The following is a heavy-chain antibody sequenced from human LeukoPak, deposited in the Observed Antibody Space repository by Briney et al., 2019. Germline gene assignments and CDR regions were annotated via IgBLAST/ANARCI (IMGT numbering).Heavy chain of an antibody. CDR3: ARDLGTIPPTGGDY. Sequence: GGSLRLSCAASGFIFSDFWMTWIRQAPGKGLEWVSYISSSGSTIYYADSVKGRFTISRDNAKNSLYLQMNSLRAEDTAVYYCARDLGTIPPTGGDYWGQGTLVTVSS. CDR2: ISSSGSTI. V-gene: IGHV3-11*04. CDR1: GFIFSDFW. D-gene: IGHD3-9*01. J-gene: IGHJ4*02.